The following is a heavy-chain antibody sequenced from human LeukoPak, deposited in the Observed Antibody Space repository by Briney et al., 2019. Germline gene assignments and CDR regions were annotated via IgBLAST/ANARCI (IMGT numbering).Heavy chain of an antibody. CDR2: INSEGSST. D-gene: IGHD1-26*01. Sequence: GGSLRLSCAASGFTLSSYWMHWVRQAPGKGLVWVSRINSEGSSTAYADPVKGRFTISRDNAKNTLYLQMTSLRAEDTAVYYCARVGLDALDIWGQGTMVTVSS. CDR1: GFTLSSYW. CDR3: ARVGLDALDI. V-gene: IGHV3-74*01. J-gene: IGHJ3*02.